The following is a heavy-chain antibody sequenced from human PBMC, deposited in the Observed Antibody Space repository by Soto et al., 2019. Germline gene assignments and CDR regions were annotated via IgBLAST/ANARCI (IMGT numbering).Heavy chain of an antibody. Sequence: ASVKGSCKASGYTFTSYGISWVRQAPGQGLEWMGWISAYNGNTNYAQKLQGRVTMTTDTSTSTAYMELRSLRSDDTAVYYCARDLYYDILTGYQYWGQGTLVTVSS. CDR1: GYTFTSYG. J-gene: IGHJ4*02. CDR3: ARDLYYDILTGYQY. V-gene: IGHV1-18*01. D-gene: IGHD3-9*01. CDR2: ISAYNGNT.